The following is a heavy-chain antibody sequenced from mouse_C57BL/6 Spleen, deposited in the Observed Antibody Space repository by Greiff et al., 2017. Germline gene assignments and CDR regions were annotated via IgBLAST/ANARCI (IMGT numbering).Heavy chain of an antibody. CDR1: GYTFTDYN. Sequence: DVKLQESGPELVKPGASVKIPCKASGYTFTDYNMDWVKQSHGKSLEWIGDINPNNGGTIYNQKFKGKATLTVDKSSSTAYMELRSLTSEDTAVYYCARWVYYDYPSFAYWGQGTLVTVSA. J-gene: IGHJ3*01. CDR2: INPNNGGT. CDR3: ARWVYYDYPSFAY. D-gene: IGHD2-4*01. V-gene: IGHV1-18*01.